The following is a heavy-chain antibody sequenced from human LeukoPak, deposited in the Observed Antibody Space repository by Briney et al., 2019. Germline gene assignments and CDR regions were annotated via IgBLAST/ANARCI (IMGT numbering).Heavy chain of an antibody. CDR1: GYTFTSYY. J-gene: IGHJ4*02. CDR3: ARAVAGWYYFDY. Sequence: ASVKVSCKASGYTFTSYYMHWGRQAPGQGLEWMGIINPSGGSTSYAQKFQGRVTMTRDTSTSTVYMELSSLRSEDTAVYYCARAVAGWYYFDYWGQGTLVTVSS. CDR2: INPSGGST. D-gene: IGHD6-19*01. V-gene: IGHV1-46*01.